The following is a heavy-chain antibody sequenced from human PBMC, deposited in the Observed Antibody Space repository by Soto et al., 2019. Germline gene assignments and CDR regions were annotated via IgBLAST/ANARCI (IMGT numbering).Heavy chain of an antibody. CDR3: ARDVVPSQWYLDL. CDR1: GYTHAGYY. V-gene: IGHV1-2*02. CDR2: FNFNNGDT. Sequence: QVQLAQSGAEVKKPGASVKVSCRASGYTHAGYYIHWVRQAPGQGLEWMGLFNFNNGDTKYAQKFQGRVTMTADTSISTAYMELSSLRSDDTAVYFCARDVVPSQWYLDLWGRGTLVTVSS. J-gene: IGHJ2*01. D-gene: IGHD6-6*01.